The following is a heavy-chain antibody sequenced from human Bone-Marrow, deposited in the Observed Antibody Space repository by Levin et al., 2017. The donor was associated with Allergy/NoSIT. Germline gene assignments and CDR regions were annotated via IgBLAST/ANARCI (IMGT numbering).Heavy chain of an antibody. CDR2: VSSSSTYI. D-gene: IGHD3-10*01. V-gene: IGHV3-21*01. CDR1: GFTFSSFS. Sequence: PGGSLRLSCAASGFTFSSFSMNWVRQAPGKGLEWVSSVSSSSTYIYYAGSVKGRFTISRDNAKNSVYLQMNSLRVEDTAVYYCARLVYASGTYCFDYWGQGALVTVSS. J-gene: IGHJ4*02. CDR3: ARLVYASGTYCFDY.